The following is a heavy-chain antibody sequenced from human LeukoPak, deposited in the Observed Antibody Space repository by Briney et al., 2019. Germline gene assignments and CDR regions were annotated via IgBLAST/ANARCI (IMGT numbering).Heavy chain of an antibody. CDR2: ISYDGSNK. D-gene: IGHD3-9*01. J-gene: IGHJ4*02. CDR1: GFTFSSYA. V-gene: IGHV3-30-3*01. CDR3: ARSYYDVLTGYGEVDY. Sequence: GGSLRLSCAASGFTFSSYAMHWVRQAPGKGLEWVAVISYDGSNKYYADSVKGRFTISRDNSKNTLYLQMNSLRAEDTAVYYCARSYYDVLTGYGEVDYWGQGTLVTVSS.